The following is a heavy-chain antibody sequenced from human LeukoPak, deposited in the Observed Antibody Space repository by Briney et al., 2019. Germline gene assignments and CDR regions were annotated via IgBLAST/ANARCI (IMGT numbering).Heavy chain of an antibody. CDR1: GFTFSSYS. J-gene: IGHJ4*02. Sequence: GRSLRLSCSASGFTFSSYSMTWVRQAPGKGLEWVSYISSSSRTIYYADSVKGRFTISRDNAKNSLYLQMNSLRAEDTAVYYCARDNLYSYCSSTSCQYYFDYWGQGTLVTVSS. V-gene: IGHV3-48*01. CDR2: ISSSSRTI. CDR3: ARDNLYSYCSSTSCQYYFDY. D-gene: IGHD2-2*01.